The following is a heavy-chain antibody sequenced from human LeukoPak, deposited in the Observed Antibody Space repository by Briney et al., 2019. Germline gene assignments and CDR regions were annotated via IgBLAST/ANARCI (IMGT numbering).Heavy chain of an antibody. CDR2: ISSSGGST. D-gene: IGHD3-10*01. CDR3: AKDAQPTRGILIYYFDY. CDR1: GFTFSSYG. V-gene: IGHV3-23*01. Sequence: GGTLRLSCAASGFTFSSYGMSWVRQAPGKGLEWVSAISSSGGSTYSADSVKGRFTISRDNSKNTLYLQMNGLRAEDTAVYYCAKDAQPTRGILIYYFDYWGQGTLVTVSS. J-gene: IGHJ4*02.